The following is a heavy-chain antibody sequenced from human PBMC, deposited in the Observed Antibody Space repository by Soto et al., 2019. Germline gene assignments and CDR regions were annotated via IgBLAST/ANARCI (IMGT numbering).Heavy chain of an antibody. J-gene: IGHJ4*02. CDR2: INWNGGSI. D-gene: IGHD3-9*01. CDR1: GITFKEYG. CDR3: VRVFDTYYFDL. V-gene: IGHV3-20*04. Sequence: GGSLRLSCAASGITFKEYGMSWVRQTPGKGLQWVAGINWNGGSIGYADSVKGRFTISRDNAKKSLYLQMSSLRAEDTAVYYCVRVFDTYYFDLWGQGNMVTVSS.